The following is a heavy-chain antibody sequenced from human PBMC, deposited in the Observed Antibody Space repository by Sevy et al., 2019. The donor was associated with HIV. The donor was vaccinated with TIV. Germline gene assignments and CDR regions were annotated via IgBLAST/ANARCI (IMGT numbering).Heavy chain of an antibody. Sequence: GGSLRLSCSVSGFTFSSFLMQWVRQAPGRGLEYVSAINDNGRNAYYADSVKGRFTTSRDNSKNTLYLQMSSLTGEDTAVYYCVRSRVTVTNGHNYYDMDVWGKGTTVTVSS. J-gene: IGHJ6*03. CDR3: VRSRVTVTNGHNYYDMDV. CDR1: GFTFSSFL. D-gene: IGHD4-17*01. V-gene: IGHV3-64D*06. CDR2: INDNGRNA.